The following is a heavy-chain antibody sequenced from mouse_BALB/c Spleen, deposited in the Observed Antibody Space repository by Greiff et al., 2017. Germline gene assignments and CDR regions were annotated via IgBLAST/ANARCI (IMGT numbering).Heavy chain of an antibody. D-gene: IGHD1-2*01. Sequence: VQLQQSGAGLVKPGASVKISCKATGYTFSSYWIEWVKQRPGHGLGWIGEILPGSGSTNYTEKFKGKTTFTADTASNTAYMQLSNLTSEDSAVYYCARLGMTASHWYFDVWGAGTTVTVSS. CDR2: ILPGSGST. J-gene: IGHJ1*01. CDR1: GYTFSSYW. V-gene: IGHV1-9*01. CDR3: ARLGMTASHWYFDV.